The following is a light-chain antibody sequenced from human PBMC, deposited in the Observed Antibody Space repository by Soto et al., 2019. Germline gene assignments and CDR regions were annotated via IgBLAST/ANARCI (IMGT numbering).Light chain of an antibody. V-gene: IGLV1-40*01. CDR3: QSYDSSLSGWL. CDR2: GNS. Sequence: QSVLTQPPSVSGAPGQRVTISCTGSSSKIGAGYDVHWYQQLPGTAPKLLIYGNSNRPSGVPDRFAGSKTGTSASLAITGLQAEDEADYYRQSYDSSLSGWLFGRGTKLTVL. J-gene: IGLJ3*02. CDR1: SSKIGAGYD.